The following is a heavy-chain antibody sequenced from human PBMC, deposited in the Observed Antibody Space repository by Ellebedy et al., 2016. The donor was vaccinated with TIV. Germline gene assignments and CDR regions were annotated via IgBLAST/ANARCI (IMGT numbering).Heavy chain of an antibody. Sequence: GSLRLXXAVFGGSFSHDYWSWLRQSPGKGLEWIGEINQNGNTNYKPSLKSRVTMSVDTSKNQFSLRLSSVTAADTAVYYCARGLTFYYDSSWGYWGQGTLVTVSS. V-gene: IGHV4-34*01. CDR2: INQNGNT. CDR3: ARGLTFYYDSSWGY. D-gene: IGHD3-22*01. J-gene: IGHJ4*02. CDR1: GGSFSHDY.